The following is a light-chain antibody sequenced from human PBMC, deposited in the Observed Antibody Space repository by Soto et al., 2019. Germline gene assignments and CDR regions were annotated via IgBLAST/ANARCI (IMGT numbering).Light chain of an antibody. CDR1: QSVSSY. Sequence: EIVLTQSPATLYLSPGERATLSCRASQSVSSYLAWYQQKPGQAPRLLIYDASNRATGIPARFSGSGSGTDSTLTISSLEPEDFAVYYCQQRSNWPPLTFGGGTKVEIK. CDR2: DAS. CDR3: QQRSNWPPLT. J-gene: IGKJ4*01. V-gene: IGKV3-11*01.